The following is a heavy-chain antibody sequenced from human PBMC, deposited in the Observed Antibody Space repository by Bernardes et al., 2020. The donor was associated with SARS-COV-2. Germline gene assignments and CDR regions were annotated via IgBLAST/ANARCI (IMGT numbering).Heavy chain of an antibody. J-gene: IGHJ5*02. CDR3: VKRMTAAAGNDWFDP. D-gene: IGHD6-13*01. V-gene: IGHV3-64D*08. CDR2: ISSNGGST. Sequence: GGSLRLSCSASGFTFSSYAMHWVRQAPGKGLEYVSAISSNGGSTYYADSVKGRFTISRDNSKNTLYLQMSSLRAEDTAVYYCVKRMTAAAGNDWFDPWGQGTLVTVSS. CDR1: GFTFSSYA.